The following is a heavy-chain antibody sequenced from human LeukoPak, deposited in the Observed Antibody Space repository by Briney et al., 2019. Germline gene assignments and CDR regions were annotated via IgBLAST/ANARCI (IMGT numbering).Heavy chain of an antibody. J-gene: IGHJ4*02. Sequence: ASVKVSCTASGGTFSSYAISWVRQAPGQGLEWMGWINAGNGNTKYSQKFQGRVTITRDTSASTAYMELSSLRSEDTAVYYCARENYYDSSGYYYLTGPFDYWGQGTLVTVSS. D-gene: IGHD3-22*01. CDR3: ARENYYDSSGYYYLTGPFDY. V-gene: IGHV1-3*01. CDR1: GGTFSSYA. CDR2: INAGNGNT.